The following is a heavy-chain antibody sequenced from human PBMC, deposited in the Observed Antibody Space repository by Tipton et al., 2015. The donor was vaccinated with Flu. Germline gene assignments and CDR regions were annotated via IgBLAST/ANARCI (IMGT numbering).Heavy chain of an antibody. CDR2: IYPSDSDI. CDR3: ARACGSGGNRWFDP. CDR1: GYSFTSYW. J-gene: IGHJ5*02. V-gene: IGHV5-51*03. Sequence: QLVQSGAEVKKPGESLKISCKASGYSFTSYWIGWVRQVPGKGLEWLAVIYPSDSDIRYNPSFQGQVTISADKSITTAYLQWSNLKAADTAVYYCARACGSGGNRWFDPWGQGALVTVSS. D-gene: IGHD2-15*01.